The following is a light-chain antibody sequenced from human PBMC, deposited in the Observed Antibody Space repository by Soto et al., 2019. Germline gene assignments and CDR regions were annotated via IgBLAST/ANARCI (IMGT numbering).Light chain of an antibody. CDR2: WAS. CDR3: QQYYTTPIT. CDR1: QSDLYSSNNKNY. V-gene: IGKV4-1*01. J-gene: IGKJ5*01. Sequence: DIVMTQSPDSLAVSLGERATINCKSSQSDLYSSNNKNYLAWYQQKPGQPPKLVIYWASTRESGVPDRFSGSGSGTDFTLTVSSLQAEDVAVYYCQQYYTTPITFGQGTRLEIK.